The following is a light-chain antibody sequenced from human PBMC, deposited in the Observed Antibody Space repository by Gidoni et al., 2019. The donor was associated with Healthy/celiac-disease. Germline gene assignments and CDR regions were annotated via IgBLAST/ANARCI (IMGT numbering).Light chain of an antibody. V-gene: IGLV1-51*01. CDR2: DNN. Sequence: QSVFTQPPSVSSAPRQKVTSSCYGRSSNIGNNYVSSYQQLPGTAPKLLMYDNNKPPSGIPDRFSGATSGTSATLGITVLQTGDEADYYCGTWDSSLSVVVFGGGTKLTVL. J-gene: IGLJ2*01. CDR3: GTWDSSLSVVV. CDR1: SSNIGNNY.